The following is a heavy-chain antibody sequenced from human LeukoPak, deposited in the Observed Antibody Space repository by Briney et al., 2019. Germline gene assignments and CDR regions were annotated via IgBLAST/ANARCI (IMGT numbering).Heavy chain of an antibody. CDR3: ARRGRRDYEILTGYYSPSAARSRDGFDI. D-gene: IGHD3-9*01. CDR1: GYSISSGYH. J-gene: IGHJ3*02. Sequence: PSETLSLTCTVSGYSISSGYHWGWIRQPPGKGLEWIGSIYHSGSTNYIPSLKRRITISVDKSKNRFSLKLNSVTAADTAVYYCARRGRRDYEILTGYYSPSAARSRDGFDIWGQGTMVTVSS. CDR2: IYHSGST. V-gene: IGHV4-38-2*02.